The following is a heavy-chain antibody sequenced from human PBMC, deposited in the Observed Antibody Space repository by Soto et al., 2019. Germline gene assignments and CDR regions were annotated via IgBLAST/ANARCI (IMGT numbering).Heavy chain of an antibody. CDR1: GFTVSTYG. CDR2: ISRDGGTK. D-gene: IGHD2-8*02. CDR3: TGEVASGY. Sequence: QVQLVESGGGVVQPGRSLRLSCPVSGFTVSTYGTHWVRQAPGKGLEWVAVISRDGGTKYYADSVKGRFTISRDNSRNTLFLEMNSLRGDDMAVYYCTGEVASGYWGQGTLVTVSS. J-gene: IGHJ4*02. V-gene: IGHV3-30*03.